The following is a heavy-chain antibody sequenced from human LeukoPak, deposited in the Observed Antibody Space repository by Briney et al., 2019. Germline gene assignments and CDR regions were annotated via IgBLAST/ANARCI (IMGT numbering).Heavy chain of an antibody. CDR1: GYSFTSYW. J-gene: IGHJ4*02. V-gene: IGHV5-51*01. CDR3: ARRWYDSSGYSRHFDY. Sequence: GESLKISCKGSGYSFTSYWIGWVRQMLGKGLEWMGIIYPGDSDTRYSPSFQGQVTISADKSISTAYLQWSSLRASDTAIYYCARRWYDSSGYSRHFDYWGQGTPVTVPS. D-gene: IGHD3-22*01. CDR2: IYPGDSDT.